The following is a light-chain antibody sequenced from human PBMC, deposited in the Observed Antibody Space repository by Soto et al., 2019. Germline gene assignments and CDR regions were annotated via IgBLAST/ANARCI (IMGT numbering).Light chain of an antibody. CDR1: SSDGGGYNY. Sequence: SALAQPRSVSGSPGQSVTISCTGTSSDGGGYNYVSWYQEQPGKAPKLMIYDVSKRPSGVPDRFSGSKSGNTASLTISGLQAEDEADYYCCSYAGSYSYVFGTGTKVTVL. J-gene: IGLJ1*01. V-gene: IGLV2-11*01. CDR3: CSYAGSYSYV. CDR2: DVS.